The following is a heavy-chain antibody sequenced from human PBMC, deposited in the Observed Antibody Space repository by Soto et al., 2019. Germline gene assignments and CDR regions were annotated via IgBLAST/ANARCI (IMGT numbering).Heavy chain of an antibody. J-gene: IGHJ4*02. Sequence: SVQVSCKASGGTFSSYAISWVRRAPGQGLEWMGGIIPIFGNTNYAQEFQGRLTMTTDTSTSTAYMELRSLRSADTAVYYCARDRDYGGKSDYWGQGTPVPVSS. V-gene: IGHV1-69*05. CDR3: ARDRDYGGKSDY. CDR2: IIPIFGNT. D-gene: IGHD4-17*01. CDR1: GGTFSSYA.